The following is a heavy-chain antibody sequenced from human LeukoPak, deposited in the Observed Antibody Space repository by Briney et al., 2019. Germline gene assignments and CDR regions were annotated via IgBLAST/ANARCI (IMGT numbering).Heavy chain of an antibody. Sequence: PSETLSLTCAVYRGSFSGYYWSWIRQPPGKGLEWIGEINHSGSTNYNPSLKSRVTISVDTSKNQFSLKLSSVTAADTAVYYCARDVLEQQLAYYYNYYMDVWGKGTTVTVSS. CDR1: RGSFSGYY. CDR2: INHSGST. J-gene: IGHJ6*03. CDR3: ARDVLEQQLAYYYNYYMDV. D-gene: IGHD6-13*01. V-gene: IGHV4-34*01.